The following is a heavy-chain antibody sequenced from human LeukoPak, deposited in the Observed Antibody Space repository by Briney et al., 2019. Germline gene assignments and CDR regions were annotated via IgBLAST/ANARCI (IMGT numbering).Heavy chain of an antibody. CDR3: VRDKEAIAMGYGLDV. Sequence: PVGALRHSPAASGFTFDDYAMHGVWPAPGKGVEWVSGISLNIGIIKYTDSVKGRFTVSRDDAKNSLFLQMNSLRAEDTALYYFVRDKEAIAMGYGLDVWAKGPRSPSP. CDR2: ISLNIGII. D-gene: IGHD5-24*01. J-gene: IGHJ6*02. CDR1: GFTFDDYA. V-gene: IGHV3-9*01.